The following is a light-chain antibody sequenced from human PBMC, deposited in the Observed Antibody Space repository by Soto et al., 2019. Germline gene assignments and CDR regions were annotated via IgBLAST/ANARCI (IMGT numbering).Light chain of an antibody. Sequence: EIVLTPSPGTLSLSPVERATLSCRASQSVSSSYLAWYQHKPGQAPRLLIYGASNRATGIPARFSGSGSGTDFTLTISSLEPEDFAVYYCQQRSNWPLTFGGGTKVDIK. CDR2: GAS. CDR3: QQRSNWPLT. CDR1: QSVSSSY. J-gene: IGKJ4*01. V-gene: IGKV3-11*01.